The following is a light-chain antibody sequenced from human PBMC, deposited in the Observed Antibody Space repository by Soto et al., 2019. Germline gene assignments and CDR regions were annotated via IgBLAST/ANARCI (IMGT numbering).Light chain of an antibody. J-gene: IGLJ2*01. CDR1: SSDVGKYDY. CDR2: EVS. CDR3: QSYDSSLSGGVV. V-gene: IGLV2-8*01. Sequence: QSVLTQPPSASGSPGQSVTISCTGTSSDVGKYDYVSWFQHHPGKAPKLIIYEVSKRPSGVPDRFSGSKSGSTASLTVSGLQTEDEADYYCQSYDSSLSGGVVFGGGTKLTVL.